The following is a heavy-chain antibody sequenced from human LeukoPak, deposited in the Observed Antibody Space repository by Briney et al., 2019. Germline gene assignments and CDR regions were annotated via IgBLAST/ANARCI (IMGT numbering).Heavy chain of an antibody. CDR1: GFTFTSSV. CDR3: AADRAGSYLRFVY. Sequence: GASVKVSCKASGFTFTSSVVQWVRQARGQRLEWIGWIVVGSGNTNYAQKFQERVTITRDMSTSTAYMELSSLRFEDTAVYYCAADRAGSYLRFVYWGQGTPVTVFS. V-gene: IGHV1-58*01. CDR2: IVVGSGNT. J-gene: IGHJ4*02. D-gene: IGHD3-10*01.